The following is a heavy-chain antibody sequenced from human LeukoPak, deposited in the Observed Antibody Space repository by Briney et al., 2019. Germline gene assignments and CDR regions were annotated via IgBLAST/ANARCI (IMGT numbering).Heavy chain of an antibody. CDR3: ASSGGGYDSSGYQFDY. J-gene: IGHJ4*02. D-gene: IGHD3-22*01. V-gene: IGHV1-18*01. Sequence: ASVKVSCKASGYTFTSYGISWVRQAPGQGLEWMGWISAYNGNTNYAQKLQGRVTMTTDTSTSTAYMELRSLRSDDTAVYYCASSGGGYDSSGYQFDYWGQGTLVTVS. CDR2: ISAYNGNT. CDR1: GYTFTSYG.